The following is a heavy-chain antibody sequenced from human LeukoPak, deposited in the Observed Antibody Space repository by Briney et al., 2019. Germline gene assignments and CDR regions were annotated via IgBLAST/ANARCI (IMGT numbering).Heavy chain of an antibody. CDR1: GFTYSSYE. D-gene: IGHD3-16*02. J-gene: IGHJ4*02. CDR3: ARGYVWGSYRPFDY. CDR2: ISSSGSTI. V-gene: IGHV3-48*03. Sequence: AGGSLRLSCAASGFTYSSYEMNWVRQAPGKGLEWVSYISSSGSTIYYADSVKGRFTISRDNAKNSLYLQMNSLRAEDTAVYYCARGYVWGSYRPFDYWGQGTLVTVSS.